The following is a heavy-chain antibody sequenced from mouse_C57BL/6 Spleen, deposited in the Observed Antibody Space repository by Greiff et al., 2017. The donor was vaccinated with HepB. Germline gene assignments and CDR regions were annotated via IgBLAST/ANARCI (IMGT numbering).Heavy chain of an antibody. CDR1: GYTFTDYE. CDR3: TRSPNCDY. CDR2: IDPETGGT. J-gene: IGHJ2*01. V-gene: IGHV1-15*01. Sequence: VQLQESGAELVRPGASVTLSCKASGYTFTDYEMHWVKQTPVHGLEWIGAIDPETGGTAYNQKFKGKAILTADKSSSTAYMELRSLTSEDSAVYYCTRSPNCDYWGQGTTLTVSS.